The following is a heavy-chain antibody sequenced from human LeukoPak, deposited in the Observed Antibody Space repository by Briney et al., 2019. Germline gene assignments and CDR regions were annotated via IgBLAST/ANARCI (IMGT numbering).Heavy chain of an antibody. CDR3: ARKKERGLVHCFDY. D-gene: IGHD3/OR15-3a*01. V-gene: IGHV1-3*01. J-gene: IGHJ4*02. Sequence: KFQGRVTITRDTSASTAYTELSSLRSEDTAVYYCARKKERGLVHCFDYWGQGTLVTVSS.